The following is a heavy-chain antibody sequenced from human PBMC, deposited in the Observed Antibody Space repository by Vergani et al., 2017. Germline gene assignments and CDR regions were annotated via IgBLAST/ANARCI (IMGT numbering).Heavy chain of an antibody. CDR2: IYHSGST. J-gene: IGHJ4*02. CDR1: GGSISSGGYS. CDR3: ASSPLRFSDFDY. D-gene: IGHD3-3*01. Sequence: QLQLQESGSGLVKPSQTLSLTCAVSGGSISSGGYSWSWIRQPPGKGLEWIGYIYHSGSTYYNPSLKSRVTTSVDTSKNQFSLKLSSVTAADTAVYYCASSPLRFSDFDYWGQGTLVTVSS. V-gene: IGHV4-30-2*05.